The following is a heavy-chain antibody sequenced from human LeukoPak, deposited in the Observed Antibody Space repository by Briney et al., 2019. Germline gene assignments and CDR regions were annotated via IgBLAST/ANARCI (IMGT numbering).Heavy chain of an antibody. J-gene: IGHJ6*02. CDR2: MNPNSGNT. CDR1: GYTFTSYD. D-gene: IGHD4-23*01. Sequence: GASVKVSCKASGYTFTSYDINWVRQATGQGLEWMGWMNPNSGNTGYAQKFQGRVTMTRNTSISTAYMELSSLRSEDTAVYYCARALDYGGNLAVFYYYYGMDVWGQGTTVTVSS. CDR3: ARALDYGGNLAVFYYYYGMDV. V-gene: IGHV1-8*01.